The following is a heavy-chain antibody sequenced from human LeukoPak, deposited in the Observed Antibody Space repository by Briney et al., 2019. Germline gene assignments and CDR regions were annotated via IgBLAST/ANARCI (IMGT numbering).Heavy chain of an antibody. CDR3: ARGGYGADYYYYYYMDV. Sequence: GGSLRLSCAASGFTFDDYGMSWVRHAPGKGLEWVSGINWNGGSTVYADSVKGRFTISRDNAKNSLYLQMNSLRAEDTAVYYCARGGYGADYYYYYYMDVWGKGTTVTVSS. V-gene: IGHV3-20*04. D-gene: IGHD5-12*01. CDR2: INWNGGST. J-gene: IGHJ6*03. CDR1: GFTFDDYG.